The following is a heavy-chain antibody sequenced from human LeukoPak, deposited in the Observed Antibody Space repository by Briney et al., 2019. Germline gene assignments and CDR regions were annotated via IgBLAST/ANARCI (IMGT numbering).Heavy chain of an antibody. CDR2: ISGSGGST. J-gene: IGHJ4*02. CDR3: ARDKGLGPNFDY. CDR1: GFTFSSYA. V-gene: IGHV3-23*01. Sequence: GGSLRLSCAASGFTFSSYAMSWVRQAPGKGLEGVSAISGSGGSTYYADSVKGRFTISRDNSKNTLYLQMNSLRAEDTAVYYCARDKGLGPNFDYWGQGTLVTVSS. D-gene: IGHD7-27*01.